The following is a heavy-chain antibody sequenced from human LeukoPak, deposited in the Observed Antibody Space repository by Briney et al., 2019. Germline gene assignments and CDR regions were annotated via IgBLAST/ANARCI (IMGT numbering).Heavy chain of an antibody. V-gene: IGHV3-53*01. CDR2: IDYSGGDT. D-gene: IGHD4/OR15-4a*01. CDR3: ARRAGAYSHPCDY. CDR1: GFTFGSYE. Sequence: GGSLRLSCTASGFTFGSYEMSWIRQAPGKGLEWVSSIDYSGGDTHYADSVKGRFTISRDNSKNTLYLQMNSLRAEDTAVYYCARRAGAYSHPCDYWGQGTLVTVSS. J-gene: IGHJ4*02.